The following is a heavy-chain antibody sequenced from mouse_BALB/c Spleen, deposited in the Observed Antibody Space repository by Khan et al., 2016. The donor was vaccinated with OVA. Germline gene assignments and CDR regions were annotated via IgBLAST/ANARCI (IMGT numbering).Heavy chain of an antibody. CDR3: AREDGNYVDAMDY. D-gene: IGHD2-1*01. J-gene: IGHJ4*01. CDR2: IWAGGST. Sequence: QVQLKQSGPGLVAPSQSLSITCTVSGFTLISYGVHWVRQPPGKGLEWLGIIWAGGSTNYNSALMSRQSISNDNSKSQVFLKMNSLQTDDTAMYYYAREDGNYVDAMDYWGQGTSVTVSS. CDR1: GFTLISYG. V-gene: IGHV2-9*02.